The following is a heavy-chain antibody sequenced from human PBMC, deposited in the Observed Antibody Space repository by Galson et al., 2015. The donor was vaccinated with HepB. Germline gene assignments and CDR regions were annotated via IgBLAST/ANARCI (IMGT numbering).Heavy chain of an antibody. V-gene: IGHV3-20*04. D-gene: IGHD1-14*01. CDR2: INWSGDNT. CDR3: ARDLGSYYPEDASDI. Sequence: SLRLSCAASGFTFDDYGMSWVRQAPGKGLEWVSGINWSGDNTGYADSVQGRFTISRDNARNSLYLQMNSLRAEDTALYYCARDLGSYYPEDASDIWGQGTMVTVSS. J-gene: IGHJ3*02. CDR1: GFTFDDYG.